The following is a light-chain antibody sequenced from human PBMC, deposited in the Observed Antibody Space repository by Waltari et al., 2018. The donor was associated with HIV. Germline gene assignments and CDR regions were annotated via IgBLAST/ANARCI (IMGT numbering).Light chain of an antibody. CDR3: QQYYSTWT. CDR1: QSVLYSSNHKNH. V-gene: IGKV4-1*01. CDR2: WAS. J-gene: IGKJ1*01. Sequence: DIVMTQSPDSLDVSLGERATINCKSSQSVLYSSNHKNHLAWYQQKPGQPPKLLIYWASTRESGVPDRFSGSGSGTDFTLTISSLQAKDVAVYYCQQYYSTWTFGQGTKVEIK.